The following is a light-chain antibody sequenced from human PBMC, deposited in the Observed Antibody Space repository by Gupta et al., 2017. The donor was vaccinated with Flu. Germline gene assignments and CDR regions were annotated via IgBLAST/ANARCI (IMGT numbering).Light chain of an antibody. V-gene: IGLV3-19*01. J-gene: IGLJ2*01. CDR2: DKN. CDR3: NSRYSTDNNQAV. CDR1: RLRNCY. Sequence: GDRLRNCYAIGYQQKSGQAPVLVIYDKNILPSAIADRFSGSCAGNTAPWTVTGAQEEDEADNYCNSRYSTDNNQAVFGGGTKLTVL.